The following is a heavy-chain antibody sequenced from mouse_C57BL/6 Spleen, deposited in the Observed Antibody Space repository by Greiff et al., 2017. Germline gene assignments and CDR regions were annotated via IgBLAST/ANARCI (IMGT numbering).Heavy chain of an antibody. CDR3: ARKTDAMDY. J-gene: IGHJ4*01. Sequence: DVQLVESGGGLVKPGGSLKLSCAASGFTFSDYGMHWVRQAPEKGLEWVAYISSGSSTIYSADTVKGRFTISRDNAKNTLFLQMTSLSSEDTAMYYCARKTDAMDYWGQGTSVTVSS. V-gene: IGHV5-17*01. CDR2: ISSGSSTI. CDR1: GFTFSDYG.